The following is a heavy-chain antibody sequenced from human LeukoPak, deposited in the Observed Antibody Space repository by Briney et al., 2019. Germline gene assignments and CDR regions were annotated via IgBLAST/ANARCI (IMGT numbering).Heavy chain of an antibody. CDR1: GLTFSDYS. Sequence: GGSLRLSCAASGLTFSDYSMSWFRQAPGKGLEWVSGITSGFTQHYADSVKDRFTISRDNSTNTFPLQLNSLRASDTPGYYCVEDYSDSRVTDVFFEYWGQGTLVTVYS. V-gene: IGHV3-23*01. CDR2: ITSGFTQ. J-gene: IGHJ4*02. D-gene: IGHD2-21*01. CDR3: VEDYSDSRVTDVFFEY.